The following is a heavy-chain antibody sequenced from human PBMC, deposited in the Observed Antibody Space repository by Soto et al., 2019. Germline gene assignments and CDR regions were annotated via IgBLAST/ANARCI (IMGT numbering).Heavy chain of an antibody. Sequence: QVQLVQSGSEVKKPGSSVKVSCKASGGNFSSYALSWVRQAPGQGLEWMGGIIPIFDTTNYARKFQGRATTTADASSSTAYMQRTSLRPKDTAVYYWPGWGGGSCSCATCYSGGYWGQGTLVTVSS. D-gene: IGHD2-15*01. CDR2: IIPIFDTT. J-gene: IGHJ4*02. CDR3: PGWGGGSCSCATCYSGGY. V-gene: IGHV1-69*01. CDR1: GGNFSSYA.